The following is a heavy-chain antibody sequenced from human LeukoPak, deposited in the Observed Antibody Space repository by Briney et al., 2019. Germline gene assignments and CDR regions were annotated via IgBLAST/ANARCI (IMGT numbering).Heavy chain of an antibody. J-gene: IGHJ4*02. V-gene: IGHV4-59*08. CDR2: IYYSGST. CDR1: GGSISSYY. CDR3: ARLDSVAAAVPFDY. D-gene: IGHD6-13*01. Sequence: SETLSLTCTVSGGSISSYYWSWIRQPPGKGLEWIGYIYYSGSTNYNPPLKSRVTISVDTSKNQFSLKLSSVTAADTAVYYCARLDSVAAAVPFDYWGQGTLVTVSS.